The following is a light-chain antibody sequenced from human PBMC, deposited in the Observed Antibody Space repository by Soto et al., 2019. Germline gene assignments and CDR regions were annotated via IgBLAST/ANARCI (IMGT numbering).Light chain of an antibody. J-gene: IGKJ2*01. V-gene: IGKV3-20*01. CDR2: GSS. CDR1: QSVSNNY. Sequence: EVVLTQSPGTLSLSPGERATLSCRASQSVSNNYFAWYQQKPGQAPGLLIFGSSDRATGIPDRFSGSGSGTDFTLTISRVEPEDFAVYYCQQYGSSPPYTFGQGTKLEIK. CDR3: QQYGSSPPYT.